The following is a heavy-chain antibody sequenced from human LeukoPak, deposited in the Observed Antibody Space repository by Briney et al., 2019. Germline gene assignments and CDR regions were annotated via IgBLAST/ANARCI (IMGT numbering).Heavy chain of an antibody. V-gene: IGHV4-4*07. CDR2: IYTSGST. CDR3: ARDPTPVYDYVWGSWGFDI. D-gene: IGHD3-16*01. J-gene: IGHJ3*02. CDR1: GGSISSYY. Sequence: PSETLSLTCTVSGGSISSYYWSWIRQPAGKGLEWIGRIYTSGSTNYNPSLKSRVTMSVDTSKSQFSLKLSSVTAADTAVYYCARDPTPVYDYVWGSWGFDIWGQGTMVTVSS.